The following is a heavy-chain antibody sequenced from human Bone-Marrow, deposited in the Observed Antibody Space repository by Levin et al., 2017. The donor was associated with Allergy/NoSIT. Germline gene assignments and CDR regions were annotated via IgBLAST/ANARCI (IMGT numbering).Heavy chain of an antibody. CDR3: ARDHVMTLDY. J-gene: IGHJ4*02. Sequence: SETLSLNCTVSGGSVNSGIHYWSWVRQPPGKGLEWIGYFYYSGSTNYNPSLKSRVTISIDTSKNQFSLKLNSVTAADTAIYYCARDHVMTLDYWGQGTLVTVSS. CDR2: FYYSGST. CDR1: GGSVNSGIHY. V-gene: IGHV4-61*01. D-gene: IGHD2-21*02.